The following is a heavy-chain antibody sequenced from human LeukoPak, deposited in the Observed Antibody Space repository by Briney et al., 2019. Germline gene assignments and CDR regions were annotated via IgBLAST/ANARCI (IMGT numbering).Heavy chain of an antibody. CDR1: GVSVSNNY. Sequence: GGSLRLSCAASGVSVSNNYMSWVRQAPGKGPEWVSITYSDSSTNYADSVKGRFTISRDTSQNTLSPQMNSLRAEDTAVYYCVRKNRDFNAAFDIWGQGTVVTVSS. D-gene: IGHD2-21*02. CDR3: VRKNRDFNAAFDI. V-gene: IGHV3-53*01. CDR2: TYSDSST. J-gene: IGHJ3*02.